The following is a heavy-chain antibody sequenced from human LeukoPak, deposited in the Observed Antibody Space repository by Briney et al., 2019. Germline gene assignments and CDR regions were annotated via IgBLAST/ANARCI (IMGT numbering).Heavy chain of an antibody. D-gene: IGHD1-26*01. J-gene: IGHJ4*02. V-gene: IGHV3-21*01. CDR2: INSDSSLM. Sequence: GGSLRLSCAASGFTFSSYSMNWVRQAPGKGLEWVSSINSDSSLMFYAESVKGRFTISRDNARNSLYLQMNSLRAEDTAVYYCARGSGSFSGGFDYWGQGTLVTVSS. CDR3: ARGSGSFSGGFDY. CDR1: GFTFSSYS.